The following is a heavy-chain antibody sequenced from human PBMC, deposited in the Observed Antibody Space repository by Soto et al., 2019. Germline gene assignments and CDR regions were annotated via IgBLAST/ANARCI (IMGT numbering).Heavy chain of an antibody. Sequence: GESLKISCKGSGYNFAGYWIAWVRQMPGKGLELMGIIYPSDSDTRYRPSFQGQVTISADKSISSAYLQWSSLRASDTAMYYCPRGGVSTPTFDYWGQGTPVIV. CDR1: GYNFAGYW. D-gene: IGHD3-3*01. CDR2: IYPSDSDT. CDR3: PRGGVSTPTFDY. J-gene: IGHJ4*02. V-gene: IGHV5-51*01.